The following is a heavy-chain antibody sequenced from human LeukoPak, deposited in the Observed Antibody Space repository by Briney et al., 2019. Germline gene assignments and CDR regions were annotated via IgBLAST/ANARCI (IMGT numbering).Heavy chain of an antibody. CDR2: IYTNGGA. J-gene: IGHJ4*02. V-gene: IGHV4-61*02. CDR3: ATEPPGY. CDR1: GGSVTSGNYY. Sequence: SETLSLTCTVSGGSVTSGNYYWNWIRQPAGKGLEWIGRIYTNGGASYNPSLKSRVTISIDASKNQFSLKLGSVTAADTAVYYCATEPPGYWGQGILVTVSS.